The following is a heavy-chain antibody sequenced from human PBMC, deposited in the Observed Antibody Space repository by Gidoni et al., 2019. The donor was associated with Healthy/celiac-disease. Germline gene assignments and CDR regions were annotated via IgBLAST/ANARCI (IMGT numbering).Heavy chain of an antibody. CDR3: AKDAPVATTKIYYYYGMDV. CDR1: GFTFSSYA. Sequence: EVQLLESGGGLVQPGGSLRLSCAASGFTFSSYAMSWVRQAPGKGLEWVSAISGSGGSTYYADSVKGRFTISRDNSKNTLYLQMNSLRAEDTAVYYCAKDAPVATTKIYYYYGMDVWGQGTTVTVSS. D-gene: IGHD6-19*01. J-gene: IGHJ6*02. V-gene: IGHV3-23*01. CDR2: ISGSGGST.